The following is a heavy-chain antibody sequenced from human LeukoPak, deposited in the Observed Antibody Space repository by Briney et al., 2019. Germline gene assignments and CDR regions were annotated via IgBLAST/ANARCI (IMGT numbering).Heavy chain of an antibody. CDR2: ININTGNP. CDR3: ARDRYQLPNAAPDDY. V-gene: IGHV7-4-1*02. J-gene: IGHJ4*02. D-gene: IGHD2-2*01. CDR1: GYTFTSYA. Sequence: GASVKVSCKASGYTFTSYAMNWVRQAPGQGLEWMGWININTGNPTYAQGFTGRVVFSLDTSASTAYLQISSLKAEDTAVYYCARDRYQLPNAAPDDYWGQGTLVTVSS.